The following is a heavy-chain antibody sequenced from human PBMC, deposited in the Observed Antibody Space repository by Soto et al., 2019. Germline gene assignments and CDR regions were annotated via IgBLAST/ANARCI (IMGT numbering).Heavy chain of an antibody. CDR2: MNPNSGNT. D-gene: IGHD5-12*01. V-gene: IGHV1-8*01. J-gene: IGHJ6*02. CDR3: ARGTSGYVTYYYYGMDV. CDR1: GYTFTSYD. Sequence: ASVKVSCKASGYTFTSYDINWVRQATGQGLEWIGWMNPNSGNTGYAQKFQGRVTMTRNTSISTAYMELSSLRSEDTAVYYCARGTSGYVTYYYYGMDVWGQGTPVTVYS.